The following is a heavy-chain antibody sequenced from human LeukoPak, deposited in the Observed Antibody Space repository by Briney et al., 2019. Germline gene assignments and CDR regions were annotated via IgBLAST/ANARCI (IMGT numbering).Heavy chain of an antibody. J-gene: IGHJ6*02. D-gene: IGHD3-16*01. V-gene: IGHV3-33*01. CDR3: ARDPPHDPPYYYGMDV. CDR1: GFTFSFYG. CDR2: IWYDGNNK. Sequence: GGSLRLSCAGSGFTFSFYGMHWVRQAPGKGLEWVAIIWYDGNNKYYVDSVKGRFTISRDNSKNTLYLQMNSLRAEDTAIYYCARDPPHDPPYYYGMDVWGQGTTVTVSS.